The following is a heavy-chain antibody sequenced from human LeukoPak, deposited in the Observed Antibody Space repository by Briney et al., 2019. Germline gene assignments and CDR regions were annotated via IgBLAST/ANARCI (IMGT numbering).Heavy chain of an antibody. Sequence: GGSLRLSCAASGFTFSSYSMNWVRQAPGKGLEWVSSISSSSSYIYYADSVKGRFTISRDNARNSLYLQMNSLRAEDTAVYYCAREESSSWYGGDWFDPWGQGTLVTVSS. D-gene: IGHD6-13*01. J-gene: IGHJ5*02. CDR3: AREESSSWYGGDWFDP. CDR2: ISSSSSYI. V-gene: IGHV3-21*01. CDR1: GFTFSSYS.